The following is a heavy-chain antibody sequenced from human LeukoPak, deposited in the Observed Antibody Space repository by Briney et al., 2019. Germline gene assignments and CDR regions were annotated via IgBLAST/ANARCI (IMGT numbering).Heavy chain of an antibody. V-gene: IGHV3-74*01. J-gene: IGHJ5*01. CDR1: RVTFSSHS. D-gene: IGHD2-15*01. CDR2: ISRDGTST. Sequence: PGGSLRLSCAASRVTFSSHSMHWVRQAPGKGLVWVSGISRDGTSTNYADAVKGRFTISRDNAKNTLYLQMNSLRVEDTAVYSCARGWYGPDSCGQGTLVTVSS. CDR3: ARGWYGPDS.